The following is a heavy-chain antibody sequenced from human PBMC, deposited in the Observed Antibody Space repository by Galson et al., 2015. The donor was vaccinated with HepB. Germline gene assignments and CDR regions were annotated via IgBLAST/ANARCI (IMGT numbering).Heavy chain of an antibody. D-gene: IGHD3-10*01. CDR3: AGISMVRGVGEFDP. Sequence: SETLSLTCTVSGGSISSYYWSWIRQPPGKGQEWIGYIYYSGSTNYNPSLKSRVTISVHPSKNEFSLNLRSVTAADTAVYYCAGISMVRGVGEFDPWGQGTLVTVSS. CDR1: GGSISSYY. J-gene: IGHJ5*02. CDR2: IYYSGST. V-gene: IGHV4-59*03.